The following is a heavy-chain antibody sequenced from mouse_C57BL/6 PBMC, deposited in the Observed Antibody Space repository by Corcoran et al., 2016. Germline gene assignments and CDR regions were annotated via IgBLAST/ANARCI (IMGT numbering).Heavy chain of an antibody. CDR3: ARSGLVTYDGKGWFAY. CDR1: GYKFTDYY. Sequence: EVQLQQSGPELVKPGASVKISCKASGYKFTDYYMNWVKRSPGKSLEWIGDINPNNGGTGYNQKFKGKATLTVDKSSSTAYMELRSLTSEDSAVYYCARSGLVTYDGKGWFAYWGQGTLVTVYA. J-gene: IGHJ3*01. D-gene: IGHD2-10*01. CDR2: INPNNGGT. V-gene: IGHV1-26*01.